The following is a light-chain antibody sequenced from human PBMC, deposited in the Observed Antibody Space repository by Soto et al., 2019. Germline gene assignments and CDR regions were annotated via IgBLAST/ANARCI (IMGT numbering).Light chain of an antibody. Sequence: QSVLTQPPSVSGVPGQRVTISCTGSNSNIGAGYDVNWYQQLPGTAPKLLVYRNSNRPSGVPDRFSGSKSDTSASLAITGLQADDEADYYCQSYDISLSASVFGGGTKLTVL. CDR1: NSNIGAGYD. J-gene: IGLJ2*01. V-gene: IGLV1-40*01. CDR2: RNS. CDR3: QSYDISLSASV.